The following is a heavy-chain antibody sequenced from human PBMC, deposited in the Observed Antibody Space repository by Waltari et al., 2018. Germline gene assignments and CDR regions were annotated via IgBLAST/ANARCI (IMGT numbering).Heavy chain of an antibody. V-gene: IGHV3-23*03. J-gene: IGHJ4*02. CDR3: AKGGWLDN. D-gene: IGHD6-19*01. CDR2: IYPAGNNT. Sequence: EVQLLESGGGLVQPGGSLRLSCAASGFTFSNYAMTWVRQAPGKGLGWVSVIYPAGNNTSYADSVKGRFTISRDNSKNTLYLQMNSLRAEDTAVYYCAKGGWLDNCGQGTLVTVSS. CDR1: GFTFSNYA.